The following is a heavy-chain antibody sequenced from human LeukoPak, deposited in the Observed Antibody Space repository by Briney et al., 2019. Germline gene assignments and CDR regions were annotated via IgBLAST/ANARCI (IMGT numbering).Heavy chain of an antibody. CDR3: AREAVAHRGFDY. J-gene: IGHJ4*02. Sequence: GRSLRLSCAASGFTFSSYGMHGLRQAPGKGLEGVAVIWYDGSNKYYADSVKGRFTISRDNSKNTLYLQMNSLRAEDTAVYYCAREAVAHRGFDYWGQGTLVTVSS. V-gene: IGHV3-33*01. D-gene: IGHD6-19*01. CDR2: IWYDGSNK. CDR1: GFTFSSYG.